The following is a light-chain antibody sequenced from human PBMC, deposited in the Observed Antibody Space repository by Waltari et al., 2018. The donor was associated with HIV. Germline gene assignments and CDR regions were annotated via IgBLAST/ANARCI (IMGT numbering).Light chain of an antibody. CDR3: QQSYSAPLT. V-gene: IGKV1-39*01. Sequence: DIQMTQSPSSLSASVGGRVSITCRASNNIDNHLYWYQKKSGRAHFLLIHSASIYHWKVPRIFSATGSGKRFTLTIDDVHPVDFASYYCQQSYSAPLTFGPGTRLE. CDR1: NNIDNH. CDR2: SAS. J-gene: IGKJ2*01.